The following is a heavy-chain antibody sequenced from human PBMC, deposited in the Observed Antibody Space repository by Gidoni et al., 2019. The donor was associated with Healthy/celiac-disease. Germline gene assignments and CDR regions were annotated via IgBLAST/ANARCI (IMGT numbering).Heavy chain of an antibody. J-gene: IGHJ4*02. CDR3: TTVFRYCSGGSCYPFDY. D-gene: IGHD2-15*01. V-gene: IGHV3-15*01. Sequence: EVQLVESGGGLVKPGGSLRLSCAASGFTFSNAGMSWVRQAPGKGLEWVGRIKSKTDGGTTDYAAPVKGRFTISRDDSKNTLYLQMNSLKTEDTAVYYCTTVFRYCSGGSCYPFDYWGQGTLVTVSS. CDR1: GFTFSNAG. CDR2: IKSKTDGGTT.